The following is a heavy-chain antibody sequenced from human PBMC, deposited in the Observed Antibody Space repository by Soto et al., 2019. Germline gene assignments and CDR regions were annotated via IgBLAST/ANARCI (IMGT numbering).Heavy chain of an antibody. CDR1: GFTSASNA. V-gene: IGHV3-23*01. J-gene: IGHJ1*01. CDR2: VGPGGTA. Sequence: EVQLLESGGGLVQPGGSLNPPVAASGFTSASNAISWVAQPPGKGWGGVSAVGPGGTAYYADSVRARFTISRDNSKNTLYLQMNSLRAEDTAVYYCVPYIPAAGTRYFQHWGQGTLVTVSS. D-gene: IGHD6-13*01. CDR3: VPYIPAAGTRYFQH.